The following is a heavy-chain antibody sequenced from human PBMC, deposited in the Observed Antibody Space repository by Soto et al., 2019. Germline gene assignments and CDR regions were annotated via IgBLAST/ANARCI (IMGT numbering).Heavy chain of an antibody. Sequence: QVQLVESGGGVVQPGKSLRLSCAASGFSFSNYAMHWVRQAPVKGLEWVAVIWYDGSNKYYADSVKGRFTISKDTSQTTVYLQMNSLRAEDTAVYYCTRDPYGGSLYYFDSWGQGTLVTVSS. CDR2: IWYDGSNK. CDR3: TRDPYGGSLYYFDS. J-gene: IGHJ4*02. D-gene: IGHD1-26*01. CDR1: GFSFSNYA. V-gene: IGHV3-33*01.